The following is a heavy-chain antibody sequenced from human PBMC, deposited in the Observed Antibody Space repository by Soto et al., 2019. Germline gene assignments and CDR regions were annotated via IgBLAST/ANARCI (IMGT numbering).Heavy chain of an antibody. D-gene: IGHD3-22*01. CDR1: GGTFSSYA. Sequence: SVKVSCKASGGTFSSYAISWVRQAPGQGLEWMGGIIPIFGTANYAQKFQGRVTITADESTSTAYMELSSLRSEDTAVYYCVCYYDSSGYSHDAFDIWGQGTMVTVSS. CDR2: IIPIFGTA. J-gene: IGHJ3*02. V-gene: IGHV1-69*13. CDR3: VCYYDSSGYSHDAFDI.